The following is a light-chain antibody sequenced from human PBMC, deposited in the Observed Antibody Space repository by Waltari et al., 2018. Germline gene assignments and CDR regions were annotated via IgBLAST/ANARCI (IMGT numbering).Light chain of an antibody. CDR1: QDIDAE. J-gene: IGKJ2*01. V-gene: IGKV5-2*01. CDR2: EAT. Sequence: ETTLTQSPAFMSATPRDKVNISCRASQDIDAEMNWYQQKPGEGAIFIIQEATTLVPGIPPRFSGSGDGTDFTLTNNNIQSEDVASYFCLEHDNFPTHTFGQGTKLEIK. CDR3: LEHDNFPTHT.